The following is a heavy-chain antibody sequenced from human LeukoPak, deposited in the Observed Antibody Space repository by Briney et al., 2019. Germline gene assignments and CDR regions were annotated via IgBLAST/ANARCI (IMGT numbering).Heavy chain of an antibody. D-gene: IGHD6-13*01. CDR1: GGTFSSYA. V-gene: IGHV1-69*01. Sequence: ASVKVPCKASGGTFSSYAISWVRQAPGQGLEWMGGIIPIFGTANYAQKFQGRVTITADESTSTAYMELSSLRSEDTAVYYCARERVAAAGTGDYYYYGMDVWGQGTTVTVSS. CDR2: IIPIFGTA. J-gene: IGHJ6*02. CDR3: ARERVAAAGTGDYYYYGMDV.